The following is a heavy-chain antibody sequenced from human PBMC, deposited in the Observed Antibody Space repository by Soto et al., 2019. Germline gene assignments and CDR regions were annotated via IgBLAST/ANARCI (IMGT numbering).Heavy chain of an antibody. J-gene: IGHJ4*02. CDR1: GGSISSYY. Sequence: SETLSLTCTVSGGSISSYYWSWIRQPPGKGLEWIGYIYYSGSTNYNPSLKSRVTISVDTSKNQFSLKLSSVTAADTAVYYCARGGHYYDGPYYFDYWGQGTLVTVSS. V-gene: IGHV4-59*01. CDR3: ARGGHYYDGPYYFDY. D-gene: IGHD3-22*01. CDR2: IYYSGST.